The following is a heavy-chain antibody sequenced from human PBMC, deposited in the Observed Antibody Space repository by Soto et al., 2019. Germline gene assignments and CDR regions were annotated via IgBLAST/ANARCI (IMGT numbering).Heavy chain of an antibody. D-gene: IGHD1-26*01. CDR2: ISSGSAFI. V-gene: IGHV3-21*01. Sequence: VQVVESGGGLVKPGGSLRLSCNLTFSMYSMNWVRQAPGKGLEWVASISSGSAFIKYADSVKGRFSISRDNAKNSVTLQMNSLRAEDTAMYYCTRDQGGSYDSWFDPWGRGTLVTVSS. CDR3: TRDQGGSYDSWFDP. CDR1: TFSMYS. J-gene: IGHJ5*02.